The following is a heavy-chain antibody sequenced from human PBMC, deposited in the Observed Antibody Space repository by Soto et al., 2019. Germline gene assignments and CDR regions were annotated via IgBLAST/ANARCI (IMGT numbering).Heavy chain of an antibody. CDR1: RNTFRTYS. CDR3: ARLGGIADLDS. Sequence: QVQLVQSGAEVKKPGSSVKVSCKTSRNTFRTYSVNWVRQAPGQGLEWMGGIIPILGKPTYAQNFQGRVTITADESTSTVYLELRSLRSEDTAVYYSARLGGIADLDSWGQGTRVTVSS. J-gene: IGHJ4*02. D-gene: IGHD6-13*01. CDR2: IIPILGKP. V-gene: IGHV1-69*12.